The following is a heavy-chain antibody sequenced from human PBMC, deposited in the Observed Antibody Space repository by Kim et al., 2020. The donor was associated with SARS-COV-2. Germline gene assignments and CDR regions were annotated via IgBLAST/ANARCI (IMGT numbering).Heavy chain of an antibody. CDR3: AREAVAGSFDH. Sequence: RNSQKFQARVSITRDTSATTAYLELSGLRSEDTAVYYCAREAVAGSFDHWGQGTLVTVSS. V-gene: IGHV1-3*01. J-gene: IGHJ4*02. D-gene: IGHD6-19*01.